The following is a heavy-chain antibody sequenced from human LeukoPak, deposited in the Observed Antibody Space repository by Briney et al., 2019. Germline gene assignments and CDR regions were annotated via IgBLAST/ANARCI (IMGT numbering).Heavy chain of an antibody. CDR3: ARDICSSTSCYYYGMDV. V-gene: IGHV3-7*01. Sequence: GGSLRLSCAASGFTFSNYWMSWVRQAPGKGLEWVGNIRQDGSQKDYVDSVKGRCTISRDNAKNSLFLQMNSLRAEDTGVYYCARDICSSTSCYYYGMDVWGQGTTVTVSS. J-gene: IGHJ6*02. D-gene: IGHD2-2*01. CDR1: GFTFSNYW. CDR2: IRQDGSQK.